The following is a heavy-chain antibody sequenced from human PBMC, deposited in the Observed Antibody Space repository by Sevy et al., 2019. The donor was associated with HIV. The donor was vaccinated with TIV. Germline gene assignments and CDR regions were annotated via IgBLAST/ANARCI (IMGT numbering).Heavy chain of an antibody. V-gene: IGHV3-11*06. J-gene: IGHJ4*02. CDR2: ISSGSTYI. D-gene: IGHD6-13*01. CDR3: AKDSRVYSSSHFDY. Sequence: GGSLTLSCAASGFTFSDYYMTWIRQAPGKGLEWVSYISSGSTYINYADSVKGRFTISGDNAKNSLYLQMNSLRAEDTAVYYCAKDSRVYSSSHFDYWGQGTLVTVSS. CDR1: GFTFSDYY.